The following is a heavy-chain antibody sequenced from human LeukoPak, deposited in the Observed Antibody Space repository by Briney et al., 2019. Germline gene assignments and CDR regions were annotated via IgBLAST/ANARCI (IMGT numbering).Heavy chain of an antibody. CDR1: GFTFISYA. CDR2: ISGSGGST. V-gene: IGHV3-23*01. J-gene: IGHJ4*02. D-gene: IGHD2-2*01. CDR3: AKDQGYCSSTSCSSFDY. Sequence: GGSLRLSCAASGFTFISYAMSWVRQAPGKGLGWVSAISGSGGSTYYADSVKGRFTISRDNSKNTLYLQMNSLRAEDTAVYYCAKDQGYCSSTSCSSFDYWGQGTLVTVSS.